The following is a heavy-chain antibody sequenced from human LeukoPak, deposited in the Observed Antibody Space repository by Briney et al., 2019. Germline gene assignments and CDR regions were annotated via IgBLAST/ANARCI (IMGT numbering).Heavy chain of an antibody. CDR1: GFIFSSYS. CDR3: ARTIRYCSGGNCYSRAYYYYYGMDV. CDR2: FVVVIITN. V-gene: IGHV3-48*02. J-gene: IGHJ6*02. D-gene: IGHD2-15*01. Sequence: GGSLRLSCAASGFIFSSYSMNWVRQAPGKGLGGVHNFVVVIITNYYADSVKGRFTISRDNAKNSLYLQMNSLRDEDTAVYYCARTIRYCSGGNCYSRAYYYYYGMDVWGQGTTVTVSS.